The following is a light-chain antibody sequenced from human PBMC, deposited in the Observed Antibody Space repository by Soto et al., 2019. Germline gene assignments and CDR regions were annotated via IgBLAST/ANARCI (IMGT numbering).Light chain of an antibody. CDR2: WAS. J-gene: IGKJ1*01. CDR3: QQYLHTPRT. V-gene: IGKV4-1*01. CDR1: QSVLYSSNNKNY. Sequence: DAVVTQSPDSLAASLGERATINCKSSQSVLYSSNNKNYLAWYQQKPGQPPKLLIYWASTRESGVPDRFSGSGSGTDFPLTISGLQAEDVAVYYCQQYLHTPRTFGQGTKVEI.